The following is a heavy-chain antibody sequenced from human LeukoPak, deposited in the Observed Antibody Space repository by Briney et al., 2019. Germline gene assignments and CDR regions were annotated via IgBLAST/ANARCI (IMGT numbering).Heavy chain of an antibody. CDR3: ARSSPILQYSGNYQSGAIDI. D-gene: IGHD1-26*01. CDR1: GGSISSYD. Sequence: KSSETLSLTCTVSGGSISSYDWSWIRQPPVKGLEWIGCIYSSGSTNYNPSLKSRVTISVDTAKNQFSLKLSSVTAADTAVYYCARSSPILQYSGNYQSGAIDIWGQGTMVTVSS. V-gene: IGHV4-59*01. CDR2: IYSSGST. J-gene: IGHJ3*02.